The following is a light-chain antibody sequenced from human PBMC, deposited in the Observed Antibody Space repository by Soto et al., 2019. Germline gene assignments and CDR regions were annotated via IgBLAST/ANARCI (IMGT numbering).Light chain of an antibody. CDR2: SND. J-gene: IGLJ2*01. CDR1: GSNIGSNA. CDR3: AAWDGSLSAVL. Sequence: QPVLTQPPSASGTPGQRVTISCSGSGSNIGSNAVNWYQHIPGTAPKLLMYSNDQRPSGVPDRFSGSKSGTSASLAISGLQSEDEADYYCAAWDGSLSAVLFGGGTKVTVL. V-gene: IGLV1-44*01.